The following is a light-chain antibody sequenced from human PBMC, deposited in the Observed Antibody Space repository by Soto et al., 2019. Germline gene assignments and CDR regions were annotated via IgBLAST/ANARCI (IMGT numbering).Light chain of an antibody. CDR1: SSNIGSNY. Sequence: QSVLTQPPSASGTPGQRVTISCSGRSSNIGSNYVYWYQQLPGTAPKLLIFTNDQRTSGVPGRFSGSKSGTSASLAISGLRSEDEADYYCAVWDDSLRGWVFGGGTKLTVL. CDR3: AVWDDSLRGWV. CDR2: TND. V-gene: IGLV1-47*02. J-gene: IGLJ3*02.